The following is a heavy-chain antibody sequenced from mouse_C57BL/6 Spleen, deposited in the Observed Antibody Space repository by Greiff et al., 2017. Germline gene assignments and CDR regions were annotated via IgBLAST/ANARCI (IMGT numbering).Heavy chain of an antibody. D-gene: IGHD4-1*01. Sequence: VQLQQSGPGLVQPSQSLSITCTVSGFSLTSYGVHWVRQSPGKGLEWLGVIWSGGSTYYTAAFISRLSISKDNSKSQVFFKMNSLQADDTAIYYCARNAWDNAMDYWGQGTSVTGSS. CDR1: GFSLTSYG. V-gene: IGHV2-2*01. CDR3: ARNAWDNAMDY. J-gene: IGHJ4*01. CDR2: IWSGGST.